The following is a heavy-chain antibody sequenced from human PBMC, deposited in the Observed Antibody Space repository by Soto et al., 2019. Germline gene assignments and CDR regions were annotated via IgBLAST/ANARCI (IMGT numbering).Heavy chain of an antibody. CDR2: IYYSGST. D-gene: IGHD1-1*01. CDR1: GGSISSYY. V-gene: IGHV4-59*08. CDR3: ARRDXWNGVWFDP. Sequence: PSETLSLTYTVSGGSISSYYWSWIRQPPGKGLEWIGYIYYSGSTNYNPSLKSRVTISVDTSKNQFSLKLSSVTAADTAVYYCARRDXWNGVWFDPWGQGTLVTVSS. J-gene: IGHJ5*02.